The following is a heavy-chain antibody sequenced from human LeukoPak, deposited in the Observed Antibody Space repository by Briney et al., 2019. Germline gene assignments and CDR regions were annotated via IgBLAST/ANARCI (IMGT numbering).Heavy chain of an antibody. CDR2: ISYDGSNK. CDR1: GFTFSSYA. V-gene: IGHV3-30-3*01. CDR3: ARKRPNYFDY. J-gene: IGHJ4*02. Sequence: GGSLRLSCAASGFTFSSYAMHWVRQAPGKGLEWVAVISYDGSNKYYADSVKGRFTISRDNSRNTLYLQMNSLRAEDTALYYCARKRPNYFDYWGQGTLVTVSS.